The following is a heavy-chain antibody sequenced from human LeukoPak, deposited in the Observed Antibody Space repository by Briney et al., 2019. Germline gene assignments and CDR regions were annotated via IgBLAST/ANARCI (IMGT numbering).Heavy chain of an antibody. CDR2: ISHDGSNK. V-gene: IGHV3-30*18. Sequence: GGSLRLSCAASGFTFSSYAMSWVRQAPGKGLEWVAVISHDGSNKYYADSVKGRFTISRDNSKNTLYLQMNSLRAEDTAVYYCAKDLARYCSGGSCYYFDYWGQGTLVTVSS. D-gene: IGHD2-15*01. CDR1: GFTFSSYA. J-gene: IGHJ4*02. CDR3: AKDLARYCSGGSCYYFDY.